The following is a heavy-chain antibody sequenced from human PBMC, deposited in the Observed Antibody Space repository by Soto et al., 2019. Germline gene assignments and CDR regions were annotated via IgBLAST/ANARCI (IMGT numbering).Heavy chain of an antibody. D-gene: IGHD2-2*01. CDR1: GFTFSSYA. V-gene: IGHV3-30*04. CDR3: ARYVRHCSIADCGA. J-gene: IGHJ4*02. Sequence: QVKLVESGGGVVQPGRSLRLSCAASGFTFSSYAMHWVRQAPGKGLEWVTVISFDGRIKYYTESVKDRFTISRDNSKNILYLQMNSLKHDDPGIYYCARYVRHCSIADCGAWCKGTLVTVSS. CDR2: ISFDGRIK.